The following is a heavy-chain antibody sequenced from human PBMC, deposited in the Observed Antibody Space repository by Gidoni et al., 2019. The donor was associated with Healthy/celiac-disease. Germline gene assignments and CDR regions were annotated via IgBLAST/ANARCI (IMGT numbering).Heavy chain of an antibody. V-gene: IGHV1-69*04. CDR1: GGTFSSYA. CDR3: ATPVGGYYYYGMDV. J-gene: IGHJ6*02. CDR2: IIPILGIA. Sequence: QVQLVQSGAEVKKPGSSVKVSCKASGGTFSSYAISWVRQAPGQGLEWMGRIIPILGIANYAQKFQGRVTITADKSTSTAYMELSSLRSEDTAVYYCATPVGGYYYYGMDVWGQGTTVTVSS.